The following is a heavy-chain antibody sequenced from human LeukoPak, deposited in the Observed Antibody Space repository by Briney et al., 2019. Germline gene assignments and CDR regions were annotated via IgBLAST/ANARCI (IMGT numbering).Heavy chain of an antibody. V-gene: IGHV4-39*07. J-gene: IGHJ4*02. CDR3: AREENGDYVAFDY. Sequence: SETLSLTCTVSGGSISSSSYYWGWIRQPPGKGLEWIGSIYYSGSTYYNPSLKSRVTISVDTSKNQFSLKLSSVTAADTAVYYCAREENGDYVAFDYWGQGTLVTVSS. CDR2: IYYSGST. CDR1: GGSISSSSYY. D-gene: IGHD4-17*01.